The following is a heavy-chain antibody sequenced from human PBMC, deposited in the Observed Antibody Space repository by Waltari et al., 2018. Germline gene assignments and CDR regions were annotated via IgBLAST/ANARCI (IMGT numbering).Heavy chain of an antibody. D-gene: IGHD2-15*01. J-gene: IGHJ4*02. V-gene: IGHV3-30*02. Sequence: QVQLVESGGGVVQPGGSLRLSCAASGFTFSSYGMHWVRQAPGKGLEWVAFIRYDGSNKYYADSVKGRFTISRDNSKNTLYLQMNSLRAEDTAVYYCAKVQPVPYCSGGSCYAHWGQGTLVTVSS. CDR2: IRYDGSNK. CDR1: GFTFSSYG. CDR3: AKVQPVPYCSGGSCYAH.